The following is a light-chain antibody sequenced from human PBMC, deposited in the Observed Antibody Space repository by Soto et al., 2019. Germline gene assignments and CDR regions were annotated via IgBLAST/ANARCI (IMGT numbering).Light chain of an antibody. CDR1: EDITNY. CDR3: QLYNSYSEA. J-gene: IGKJ1*01. CDR2: DAS. V-gene: IGKV1-9*01. Sequence: DIQMTQSRSSMAASVGDRVTVTCRASEDITNYLAWYQQKVGKAPKLLIYDASTLHSGVPSRFSGSGSGTEFTLTISSLQPDDFATYYCQLYNSYSEAFGQGTKVDIK.